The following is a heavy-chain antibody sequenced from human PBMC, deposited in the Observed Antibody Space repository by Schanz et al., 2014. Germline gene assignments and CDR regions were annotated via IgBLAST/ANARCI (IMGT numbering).Heavy chain of an antibody. CDR3: ARAAYGGYTSTPLRY. D-gene: IGHD5-12*01. CDR2: ISPLLGVA. CDR1: GGTFVTFF. J-gene: IGHJ4*02. Sequence: QVHLVQSGAEVKEPGSSVKVSCKPSGGTFVTFFFTWVRQAPGQGPQWMGRISPLLGVANYAQEFQGRLTITADTSTSTAYMELSSLRSEDTAVYYCARAAYGGYTSTPLRYWGQGTLVTVSS. V-gene: IGHV1-69*04.